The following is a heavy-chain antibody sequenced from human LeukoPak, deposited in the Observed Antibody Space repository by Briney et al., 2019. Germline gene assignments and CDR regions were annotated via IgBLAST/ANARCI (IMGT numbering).Heavy chain of an antibody. V-gene: IGHV4-39*01. D-gene: IGHD6-13*01. J-gene: IGHJ4*02. CDR1: GVSISSSNSY. Sequence: PSETLSLTCTVSGVSISSSNSYRGWIRQPPGKGLEWIGSIYYSGNTYYNASLKSQVSISIDTSKNQFSLKLSSVTAADTAVYYCARMIAAAGTLVDYWGQGTLVTVSS. CDR3: ARMIAAAGTLVDY. CDR2: IYYSGNT.